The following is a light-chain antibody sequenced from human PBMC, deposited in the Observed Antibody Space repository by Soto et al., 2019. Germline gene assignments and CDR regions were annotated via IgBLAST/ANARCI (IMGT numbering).Light chain of an antibody. CDR2: DVS. CDR1: SSDVGGYNY. J-gene: IGLJ1*01. V-gene: IGLV2-14*01. CDR3: SSYTSSSTLAV. Sequence: QSALTQPAPVSRFPGQSITVACTGTSSDVGGYNYVSWYQQHPGKAPKLMIYDVSNRPSGVSNRFSGSKSGNTASLTISGLQAEDEADYYCSSYTSSSTLAVFGTGTKVTVL.